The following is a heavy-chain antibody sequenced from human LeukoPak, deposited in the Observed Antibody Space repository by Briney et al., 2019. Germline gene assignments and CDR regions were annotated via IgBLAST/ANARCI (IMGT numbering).Heavy chain of an antibody. V-gene: IGHV3-48*03. CDR2: ISSSGSTI. Sequence: GGSRRLSCAASGFTFSSYEMNWVRQAPGKGLEWVSYISSSGSTIYYADSVKGRFTISRDNDKNSLYLQMNSLRAEDTAVYYCARDLTLGRDYWGQGTLVTVSS. CDR1: GFTFSSYE. D-gene: IGHD1-26*01. CDR3: ARDLTLGRDY. J-gene: IGHJ4*02.